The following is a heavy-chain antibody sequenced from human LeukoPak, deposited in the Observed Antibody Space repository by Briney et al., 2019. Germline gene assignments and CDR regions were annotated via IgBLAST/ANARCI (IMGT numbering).Heavy chain of an antibody. Sequence: KPGGSLRLSCEASEFTFSDFGMNWVRQAPGRGLEWISRISSSGSLINYADSVKGRFTISRDNAKNSMYLQMNSLRVDDTAVYYCVRGQGYCSDIRSSPGYYMDVWGKGTTVTVSS. CDR1: EFTFSDFG. V-gene: IGHV3-21*01. CDR2: ISSSGSLI. D-gene: IGHD2-15*01. CDR3: VRGQGYCSDIRSSPGYYMDV. J-gene: IGHJ6*03.